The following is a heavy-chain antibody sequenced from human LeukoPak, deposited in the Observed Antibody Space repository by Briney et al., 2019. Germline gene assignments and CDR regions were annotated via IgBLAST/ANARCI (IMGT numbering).Heavy chain of an antibody. V-gene: IGHV4-34*01. J-gene: IGHJ4*02. CDR2: ISHSGST. Sequence: PSESLSLTCAVYGGSFSGYYWSWIRQPPGKGLEWIGEISHSGSTNYNPSLKSRVTISLDTSKNQFSLKLSSVTAADTAVYYCARLWCSSTSCTHFDYWGQGTLVTVSS. CDR3: ARLWCSSTSCTHFDY. D-gene: IGHD2-2*01. CDR1: GGSFSGYY.